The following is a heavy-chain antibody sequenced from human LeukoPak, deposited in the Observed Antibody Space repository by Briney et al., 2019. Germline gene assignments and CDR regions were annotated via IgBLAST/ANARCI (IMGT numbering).Heavy chain of an antibody. V-gene: IGHV3-30*03. J-gene: IGHJ4*02. CDR3: ASRFEWLSSFDY. CDR1: GFTFSNYA. D-gene: IGHD3-3*01. Sequence: GGSLRLSCAVSGFTFSNYAMHWVRQAPGKGLEWVALISHDGSSEYYGDSMKGRFTISRDNSRNTFYLQMNSLRAEDTAVYYCASRFEWLSSFDYWGQGTLVTVSS. CDR2: ISHDGSSE.